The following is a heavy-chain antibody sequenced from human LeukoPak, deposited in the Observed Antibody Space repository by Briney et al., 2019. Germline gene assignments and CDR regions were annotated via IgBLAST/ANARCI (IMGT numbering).Heavy chain of an antibody. CDR2: IFYSGNT. D-gene: IGHD5-24*01. J-gene: IGHJ3*02. CDR1: GGSISSHY. Sequence: PSETLSLTCTVSGGSISSHYWSWIRQPPGKGLEWIGYIFYSGNTNYNPSLKSRVTISVDTSKNQFSLKLSSVTAADTAVYYCARVGYNSAFDIWGQGTMVTVSS. V-gene: IGHV4-59*11. CDR3: ARVGYNSAFDI.